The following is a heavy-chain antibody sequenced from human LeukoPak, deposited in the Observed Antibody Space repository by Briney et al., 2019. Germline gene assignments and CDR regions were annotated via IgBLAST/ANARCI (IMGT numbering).Heavy chain of an antibody. CDR3: AREGKVDTAMVTYLFDH. V-gene: IGHV4-4*07. CDR1: GGSISSYY. J-gene: IGHJ4*02. CDR2: IYTSGST. Sequence: PSETLSLTCTVSGGSISSYYWSWIRQPAGKGLEWIGRIYTSGSTNYNPSLKSRVTMSVDTSKNQFSLKLSSVTAADTAVYYCAREGKVDTAMVTYLFDHWGQGTLVTVSS. D-gene: IGHD5-18*01.